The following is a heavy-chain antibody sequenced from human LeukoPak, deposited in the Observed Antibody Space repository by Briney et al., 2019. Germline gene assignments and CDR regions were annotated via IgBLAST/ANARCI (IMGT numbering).Heavy chain of an antibody. J-gene: IGHJ4*02. Sequence: GGSLRLSCAASGFTFSSYAMHWVRQAPGKGLEWVAVISSDGSNKYYADSVKGRFTISRDDSKNMLYLQMNSLRPEDTAVYYCARDLSTITVAGTSWYDYWGQGTLVTVSA. CDR1: GFTFSSYA. CDR3: ARDLSTITVAGTSWYDY. CDR2: ISSDGSNK. D-gene: IGHD6-19*01. V-gene: IGHV3-30-3*01.